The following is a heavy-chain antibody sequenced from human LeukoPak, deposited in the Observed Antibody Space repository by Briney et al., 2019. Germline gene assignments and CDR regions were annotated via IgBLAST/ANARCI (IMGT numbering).Heavy chain of an antibody. CDR2: ISGSGDSA. Sequence: GASLRLSCAASGFTFSIYTMTWVREAPGKGLEWLSAISGSGDSAFYADSVRGRFTISRDNSKNTLYLQMNSLRAEDTAVYYCAKRVGEYSSTWFLDYWGQGTLVTVSS. CDR1: GFTFSIYT. V-gene: IGHV3-23*01. J-gene: IGHJ4*02. CDR3: AKRVGEYSSTWFLDY. D-gene: IGHD6-13*01.